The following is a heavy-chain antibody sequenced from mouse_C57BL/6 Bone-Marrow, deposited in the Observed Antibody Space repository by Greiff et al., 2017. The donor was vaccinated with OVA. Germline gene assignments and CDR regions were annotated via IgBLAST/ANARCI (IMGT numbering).Heavy chain of an antibody. CDR2: IYPRSGNT. Sequence: QVHVKQSGAELARPGASVKLSCKASGYTFTSYGISWVKQRTGQGLEWIGEIYPRSGNTYYNEKFKGKATLTADKSSSTAYMELRSLTSEDSAVYVCARGYYGSPWYFDVWGTGTTVTVSS. D-gene: IGHD1-1*01. CDR1: GYTFTSYG. CDR3: ARGYYGSPWYFDV. J-gene: IGHJ1*03. V-gene: IGHV1-81*01.